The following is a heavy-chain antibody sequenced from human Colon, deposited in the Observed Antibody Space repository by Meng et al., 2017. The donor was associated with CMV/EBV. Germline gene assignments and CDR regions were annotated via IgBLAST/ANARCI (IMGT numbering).Heavy chain of an antibody. J-gene: IGHJ5*02. D-gene: IGHD2-2*01. CDR1: GGPFKGNA. Sequence: SVKVSCKTSGGPFKGNAISWVRQAPGQGLEWMGGLIPIFGTPKYAQNFQGRVTITADESTSTTYMELSSLTSDDTAVYYCARSPLPAALNWFDPWGQGTLVTVSS. CDR2: LIPIFGTP. V-gene: IGHV1-69*13. CDR3: ARSPLPAALNWFDP.